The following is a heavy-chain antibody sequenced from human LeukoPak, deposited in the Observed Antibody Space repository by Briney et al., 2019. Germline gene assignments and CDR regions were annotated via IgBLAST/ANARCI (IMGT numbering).Heavy chain of an antibody. J-gene: IGHJ5*02. CDR1: GYTFTCYY. Sequence: ASVKVSCKASGYTFTCYYMHWVRQAPGQGLEWMGIINPSGGSTSYAQKFQGRVTMTRDMSTSTDYMELSSLRSEDTAVYYCARGNSVEDTAWWFDPWGQGTLVTVSS. CDR2: INPSGGST. V-gene: IGHV1-46*01. CDR3: ARGNSVEDTAWWFDP. D-gene: IGHD4-23*01.